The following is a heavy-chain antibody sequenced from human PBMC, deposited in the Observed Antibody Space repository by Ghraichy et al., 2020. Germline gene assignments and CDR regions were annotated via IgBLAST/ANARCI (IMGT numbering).Heavy chain of an antibody. CDR2: IDYSGTT. J-gene: IGHJ5*02. D-gene: IGHD3-16*01. CDR1: GDSVKSDVYY. CDR3: ARDLKSRGPVGWGLDP. Sequence: SETLSLTCNVSGDSVKSDVYYWSWIRQPPGKGLEWIGHIDYSGTTNYSPSLKSRITISVDTSKNQFSLKLTYVTTADTAVYYCARDLKSRGPVGWGLDPWGQGTLVTVSS. V-gene: IGHV4-61*08.